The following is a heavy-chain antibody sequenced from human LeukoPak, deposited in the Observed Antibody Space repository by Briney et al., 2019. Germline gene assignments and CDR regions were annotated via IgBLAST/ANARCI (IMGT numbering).Heavy chain of an antibody. CDR2: IYSSGST. CDR3: ARQGTVTTRGSYYYYYGMDV. Sequence: PSETLSLTCNVSGGSISSYYWSWIRQPAGKGLEWIGRIYSSGSTNYNPSLKSRVTISVDTSKNQFSLKLSSVTAADTAVYYCARQGTVTTRGSYYYYYGMDVWGQGTTVTVSS. J-gene: IGHJ6*02. CDR1: GGSISSYY. V-gene: IGHV4-4*07. D-gene: IGHD4-17*01.